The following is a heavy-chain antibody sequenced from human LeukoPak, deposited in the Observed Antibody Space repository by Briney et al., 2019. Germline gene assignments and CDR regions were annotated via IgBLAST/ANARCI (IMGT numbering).Heavy chain of an antibody. CDR3: AKAPPDSYYYYYGMDV. CDR2: ISGSGGST. J-gene: IGHJ6*02. V-gene: IGHV3-23*01. CDR1: GFTFSSYA. D-gene: IGHD5-18*01. Sequence: GGSLRLSCAASGFTFSSYAMTWFRQAPGKGLEWVSAISGSGGSTYYADSVKGRFSISRDSSKNTLYLQMNSLRAEDMAVYYCAKAPPDSYYYYYGMDVWGQGTTVTVSS.